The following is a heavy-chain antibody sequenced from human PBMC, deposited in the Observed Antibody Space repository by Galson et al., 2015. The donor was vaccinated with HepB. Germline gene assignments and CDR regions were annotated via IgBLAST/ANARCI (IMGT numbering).Heavy chain of an antibody. Sequence: QSGAEVKKPGTSVKVSCKASGGTFSSYAISWVRQAPGQGLEWMGGIIPIFGTANYAQKFQGRVTITADESASTAYMELSSLRSEDTAVYYCARCRATVTNVLEYNWFDPWGQGTLVTVSS. CDR2: IIPIFGTA. CDR1: GGTFSSYA. D-gene: IGHD4-17*01. CDR3: ARCRATVTNVLEYNWFDP. J-gene: IGHJ5*02. V-gene: IGHV1-69*13.